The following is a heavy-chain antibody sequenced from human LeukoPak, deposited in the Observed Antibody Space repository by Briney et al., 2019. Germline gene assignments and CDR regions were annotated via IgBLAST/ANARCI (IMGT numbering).Heavy chain of an antibody. Sequence: GGSLRLSCAASGFTFSSYGMHWVRQAPGKGLEWVAFIRYDGSNKYYADSVKGRFTISRDNSKNTLYLQMNSLRAEDTAVYYCAKDRRYYDFWSGYYTEIDYWGQGTLVTVSS. V-gene: IGHV3-30*02. CDR1: GFTFSSYG. D-gene: IGHD3-3*01. CDR3: AKDRRYYDFWSGYYTEIDY. CDR2: IRYDGSNK. J-gene: IGHJ4*02.